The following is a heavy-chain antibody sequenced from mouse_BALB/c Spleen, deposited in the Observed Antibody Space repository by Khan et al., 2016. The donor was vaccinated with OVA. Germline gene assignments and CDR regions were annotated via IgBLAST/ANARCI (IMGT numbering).Heavy chain of an antibody. CDR2: INTYTGDP. Sequence: QIQLVQSGPEVKKPGETVKISCKASGHIFTKFGMNWVKQAPGKGLKWMGWINTYTGDPTYADDFNGRFAFTLETSASTAYLQINNLKNEDSATFFFSRPHDFSYVLDYWGQGTSVTVSS. V-gene: IGHV9-3-1*01. J-gene: IGHJ4*01. D-gene: IGHD2-12*01. CDR3: SRPHDFSYVLDY. CDR1: GHIFTKFG.